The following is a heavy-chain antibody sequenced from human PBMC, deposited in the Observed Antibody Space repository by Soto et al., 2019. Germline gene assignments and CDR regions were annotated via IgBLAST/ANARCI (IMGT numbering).Heavy chain of an antibody. CDR2: ISGSSSYI. Sequence: EVQLVESGGGLVKPGGSLRLSCAASGFTFSSYSMNWVRQAPGKGLEWVSSISGSSSYIYYADSVKGRFTISRDNAKNSLYLQMNSLRAEDTAVYYCARPNYYYDSSGYYGYWGQGTLVTVSS. CDR3: ARPNYYYDSSGYYGY. J-gene: IGHJ4*02. D-gene: IGHD3-22*01. CDR1: GFTFSSYS. V-gene: IGHV3-21*01.